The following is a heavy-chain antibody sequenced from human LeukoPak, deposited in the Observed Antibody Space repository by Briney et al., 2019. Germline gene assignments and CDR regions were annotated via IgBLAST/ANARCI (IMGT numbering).Heavy chain of an antibody. Sequence: QSGGSLRLSCAASGFTFSNYWMHWVRQAPGKGLVWVSRINSDGSTTTHADSVKGRFTISRDNAKNRLYLQMNSLRAEDTALYYCAKGGAWGPDYYFDYWGQGTLVTVSS. CDR2: INSDGSTT. V-gene: IGHV3-74*01. CDR1: GFTFSNYW. J-gene: IGHJ4*02. CDR3: AKGGAWGPDYYFDY. D-gene: IGHD7-27*01.